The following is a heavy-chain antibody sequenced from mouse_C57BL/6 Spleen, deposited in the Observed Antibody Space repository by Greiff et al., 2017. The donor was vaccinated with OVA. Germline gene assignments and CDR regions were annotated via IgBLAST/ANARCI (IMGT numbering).Heavy chain of an antibody. J-gene: IGHJ2*01. CDR3: ARRVDFDY. CDR1: GYTFTSYW. Sequence: QVQLRQPGAELVKPGASVKLSCKASGYTFTSYWMQWVKQRPGQGLEWIGEIDPSDSYTNYNQKFKGKATLTVDTSSSTAYMQLSSLTSEDSAVYYCARRVDFDYWGQGTTLTVSS. CDR2: IDPSDSYT. V-gene: IGHV1-50*01. D-gene: IGHD1-1*01.